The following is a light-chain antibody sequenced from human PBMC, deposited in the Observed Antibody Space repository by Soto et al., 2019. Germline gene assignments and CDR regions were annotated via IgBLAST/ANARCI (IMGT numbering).Light chain of an antibody. V-gene: IGKV3-20*01. CDR2: GAS. CDR1: QSVSSSY. Sequence: DIVLTQSPGPLSLSPGERATLSCRSSQSVSSSYLAWYQQKPGQAPRLLIYGASSRATGIPDRFSGSGSGTDCTLTISRLEPEDVAVYYCQQYGSSPRTFVQGTKVDIK. CDR3: QQYGSSPRT. J-gene: IGKJ1*01.